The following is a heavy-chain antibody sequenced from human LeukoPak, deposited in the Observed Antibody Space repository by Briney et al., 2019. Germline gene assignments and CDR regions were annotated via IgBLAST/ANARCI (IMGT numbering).Heavy chain of an antibody. J-gene: IGHJ4*02. D-gene: IGHD5-12*01. CDR2: IYSGGST. CDR1: EFSVVSNY. V-gene: IGHV3-66*01. Sequence: PGGSLRLGCAASEFSVVSNYMTWFRQAPGKGRECVSLIYSGGSTYYADSVRGRFTISRDNSKNTLYLQVNSMRAEDTAVCYFERGTSGYHKTGGQGTLVNVSS. CDR3: ERGTSGYHKT.